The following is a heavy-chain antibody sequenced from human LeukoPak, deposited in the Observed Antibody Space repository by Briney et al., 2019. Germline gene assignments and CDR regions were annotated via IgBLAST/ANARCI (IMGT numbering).Heavy chain of an antibody. D-gene: IGHD6-13*01. CDR1: GFTFSSYA. V-gene: IGHV3-30-3*01. J-gene: IGHJ4*02. Sequence: GGSLRLSCAASGFTFSSYAMHWVRQAPGKGLEWVAVISYDGSNKYYADSVKGRFTISRDNSKNTLYLQMNSLRAEDTAVYYCAKGMSWVYWGQGTLVTVSS. CDR3: AKGMSWVY. CDR2: ISYDGSNK.